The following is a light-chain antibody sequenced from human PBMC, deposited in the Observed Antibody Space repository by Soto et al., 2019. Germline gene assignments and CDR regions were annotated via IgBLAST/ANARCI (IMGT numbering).Light chain of an antibody. CDR3: SSCTSSSALYV. J-gene: IGLJ1*01. CDR2: DVS. CDR1: SNDVGGYNC. V-gene: IGLV2-14*01. Sequence: QSALTQPASVSGSPGQSITISCTGTSNDVGGYNCVSWYQQSPGKAPKLMIYDVSDRPPGVSNRSSGSKSDNTASLTISGLQAEDEADYYCSSCTSSSALYVFGSGTKLTVL.